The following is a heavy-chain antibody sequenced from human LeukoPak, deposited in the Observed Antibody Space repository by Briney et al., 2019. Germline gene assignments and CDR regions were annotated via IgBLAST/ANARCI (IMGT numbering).Heavy chain of an antibody. J-gene: IGHJ4*02. Sequence: GGSLRLSCAASGFTFSSYSMNWVRQAPGKGLVWVSAIKTDGSAMQYADSVKGRFAISRDNAKNTVYLQMNSLRDEDTAVYYCVRDRTVSTILDYWGQGTLVTVSS. CDR1: GFTFSSYS. CDR2: IKTDGSAM. D-gene: IGHD5/OR15-5a*01. V-gene: IGHV3-74*03. CDR3: VRDRTVSTILDY.